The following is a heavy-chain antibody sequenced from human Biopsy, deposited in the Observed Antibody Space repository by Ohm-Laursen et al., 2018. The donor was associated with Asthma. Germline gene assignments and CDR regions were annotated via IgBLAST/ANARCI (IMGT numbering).Heavy chain of an antibody. D-gene: IGHD3-3*01. CDR1: GDSFSNYA. Sequence: SSVKVSCNASGDSFSNYAISWVRQAPGQGLEWMGGLIPVLGTPDHAQMFEGRVTITADESTSTAYMELSSLTIEDTAVYYCARAVTILQEWSGGMDVWGQGTTVTVSS. V-gene: IGHV1-69*01. J-gene: IGHJ6*02. CDR3: ARAVTILQEWSGGMDV. CDR2: LIPVLGTP.